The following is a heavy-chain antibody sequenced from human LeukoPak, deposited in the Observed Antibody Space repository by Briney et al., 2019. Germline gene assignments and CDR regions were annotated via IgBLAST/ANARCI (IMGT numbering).Heavy chain of an antibody. J-gene: IGHJ4*02. D-gene: IGHD3-10*01. CDR1: GFTFSSYS. Sequence: GGSLRLSCAASGFTFSSYSMNGVRQAPGKGLEWVSSISSSSSYIYYADSVKGRFTISRDNAKNSLYLQMNSLRADDTAVYYCAKKGYAGQGTYSYYFDYWGQGTLVTVSS. V-gene: IGHV3-21*04. CDR3: AKKGYAGQGTYSYYFDY. CDR2: ISSSSSYI.